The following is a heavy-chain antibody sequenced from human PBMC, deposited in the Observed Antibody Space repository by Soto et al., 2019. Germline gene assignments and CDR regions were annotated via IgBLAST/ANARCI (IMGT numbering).Heavy chain of an antibody. D-gene: IGHD2-15*01. V-gene: IGHV1-69*12. J-gene: IGHJ6*02. CDR3: AHANVAALGSYYYYGMDV. CDR2: IIPIFGTA. CDR1: GGTFSSYA. Sequence: QVQLVQSGAEVKKPGSSVKVSCKASGGTFSSYAISWVRQAPGQGLEWMGGIIPIFGTANYAQKFQGRVTITAEETTSTAYMELSSLRSEDTAVYYCAHANVAALGSYYYYGMDVWGQGTTVTVSS.